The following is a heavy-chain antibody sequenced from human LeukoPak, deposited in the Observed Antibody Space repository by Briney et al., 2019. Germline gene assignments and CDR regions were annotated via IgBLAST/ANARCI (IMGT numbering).Heavy chain of an antibody. Sequence: ASVTVSCKASAYTFSRYGINWVRPAPGQGLEWVGWISAYSGNTDYAQNLQGRVTMTTDTSTNTAYMDLRNLTSDDTAVYYCARTYYYDSSGYYYWDLDYWGQGTLVTVSS. CDR2: ISAYSGNT. CDR1: AYTFSRYG. D-gene: IGHD3-22*01. V-gene: IGHV1-18*01. CDR3: ARTYYYDSSGYYYWDLDY. J-gene: IGHJ4*02.